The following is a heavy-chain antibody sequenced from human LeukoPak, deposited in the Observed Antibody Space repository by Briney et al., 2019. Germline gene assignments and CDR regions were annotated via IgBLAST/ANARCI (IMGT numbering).Heavy chain of an antibody. V-gene: IGHV1-2*06. D-gene: IGHD1-26*01. Sequence: GASVKVSCKAAGYIFTGFYMHWVRQAPGQGLEWMGRINPNSGGTNSVQKFQGRVTMTRDTSINTAYMELNSLRTDDTAVYYCARSSGSNFDFDHWGQGTLVTVSS. CDR1: GYIFTGFY. CDR3: ARSSGSNFDFDH. J-gene: IGHJ4*02. CDR2: INPNSGGT.